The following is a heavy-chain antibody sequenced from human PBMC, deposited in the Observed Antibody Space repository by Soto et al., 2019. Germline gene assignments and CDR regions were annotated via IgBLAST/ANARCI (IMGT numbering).Heavy chain of an antibody. J-gene: IGHJ6*02. V-gene: IGHV1-8*01. CDR1: GYTFTSYD. Sequence: QVQLVQSGAEVKKPGASVKVSCKASGYTFTSYDINWVRQATGQGLEWMGWMNPNSGNTGYAQKFQGRVTMTRNTSISTDDMEMSRLRSEDTAVYYCARGGGGGWWEQLVYYYYYGMDVWGQGTTVTVSS. D-gene: IGHD1-26*01. CDR2: MNPNSGNT. CDR3: ARGGGGGWWEQLVYYYYYGMDV.